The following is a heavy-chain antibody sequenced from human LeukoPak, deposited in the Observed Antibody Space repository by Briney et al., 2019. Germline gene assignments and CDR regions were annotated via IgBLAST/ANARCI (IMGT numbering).Heavy chain of an antibody. CDR1: AFTFDDYG. V-gene: IGHV3-23*01. Sequence: TGGSLRLSCVASAFTFDDYGMSWVRQAPGKGLEWVSAIGSSGGSTYYEDSVKGRFTISRDNSKNTLYLQMNSLRAEDTAIYYCAKDKGFSYGFDYWGQGTLVTISS. D-gene: IGHD5-18*01. J-gene: IGHJ4*02. CDR3: AKDKGFSYGFDY. CDR2: IGSSGGST.